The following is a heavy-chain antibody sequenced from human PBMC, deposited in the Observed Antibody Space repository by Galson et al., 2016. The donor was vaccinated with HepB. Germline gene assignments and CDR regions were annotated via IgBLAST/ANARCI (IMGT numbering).Heavy chain of an antibody. V-gene: IGHV3-66*02. J-gene: IGHJ6*04. D-gene: IGHD2-21*02. Sequence: SLRLSCAASELSVSNNYMTWVRQAPGKGLEWVSVIYGGGSTYYADSVKGRFTISRDNFKNTLYLQMNSLRPEDTAVYYCAGDPGLRNGMDVWGKGTTVTVSS. CDR1: ELSVSNNY. CDR2: IYGGGST. CDR3: AGDPGLRNGMDV.